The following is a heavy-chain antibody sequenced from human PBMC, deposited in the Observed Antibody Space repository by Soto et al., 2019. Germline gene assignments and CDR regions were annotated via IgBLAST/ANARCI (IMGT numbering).Heavy chain of an antibody. CDR2: IRSKANSYAT. V-gene: IGHV3-73*01. CDR1: GFTFSGSA. J-gene: IGHJ6*03. D-gene: IGHD3-10*01. CDR3: TSPTGGQYYYGLHLNYYYYMDV. Sequence: GGSLRLSCAASGFTFSGSAMHWVRQASGKGLEWVGRIRSKANSYATAYAASVKGRFTISRDDSKNTAYLQMNSLKTEDTAVYYCTSPTGGQYYYGLHLNYYYYMDVWGKGTTVTVSS.